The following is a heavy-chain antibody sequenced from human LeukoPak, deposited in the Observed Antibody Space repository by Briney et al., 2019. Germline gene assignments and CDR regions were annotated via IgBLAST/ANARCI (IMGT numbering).Heavy chain of an antibody. CDR1: GGSISSGSYY. CDR3: ARDQAWELPNYYYYYMDV. V-gene: IGHV4-61*02. Sequence: SQTLSLTCTVSGGSISSGSYYWSWIRQPAGKGLEWIGRIYTSGSTNYNPSLKSRVTISVDTSKNQFSLKLSSVTAADTAVYYCARDQAWELPNYYYYYMDVWGKGTTVTVSS. CDR2: IYTSGST. D-gene: IGHD1-26*01. J-gene: IGHJ6*03.